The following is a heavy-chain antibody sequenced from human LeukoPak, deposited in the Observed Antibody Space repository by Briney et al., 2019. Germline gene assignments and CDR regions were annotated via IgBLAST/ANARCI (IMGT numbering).Heavy chain of an antibody. Sequence: SETLSLTCTVSGGSISSGSYYWSWIRQPAGKGLEWIGRIYTSGSTNYNPSLKSRVTISVDTSKNQFSLKLSSVTAADTAVYYCARVGGSPREEYYYYYYMDVWGKGTTVTVSS. CDR1: GGSISSGSYY. D-gene: IGHD2-15*01. V-gene: IGHV4-61*02. CDR2: IYTSGST. CDR3: ARVGGSPREEYYYYYYMDV. J-gene: IGHJ6*03.